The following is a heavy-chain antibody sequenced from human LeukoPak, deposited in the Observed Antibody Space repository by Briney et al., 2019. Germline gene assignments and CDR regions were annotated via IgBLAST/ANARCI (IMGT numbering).Heavy chain of an antibody. CDR1: GFTLSSCE. J-gene: IGHJ4*02. CDR3: ARRISRADY. V-gene: IGHV3-48*03. CDR2: ISSSGSTK. D-gene: IGHD3-10*01. Sequence: GGSLRLSCAASGFTLSSCEMNWVRQAPGKGLEWVSYISSSGSTKYYADSVKGRFTICRDNAKNLLYIQLNNLRAHDTAIYYFARRISRADYWGQGTLVTVSS.